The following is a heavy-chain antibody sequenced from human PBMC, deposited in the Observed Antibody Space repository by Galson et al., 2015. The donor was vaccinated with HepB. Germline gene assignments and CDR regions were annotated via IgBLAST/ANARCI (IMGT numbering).Heavy chain of an antibody. D-gene: IGHD3-16*02. CDR2: ISAYNGNT. CDR3: ARDLRGMITFGGVIYNY. CDR1: GYTFTSYG. J-gene: IGHJ4*02. Sequence: SVKVSCKASGYTFTSYGISWVRQAPGQGLVWMGWISAYNGNTNYAQKLQGRVTMTTDTSTSTAYMELRSLRSDDTAVYYCARDLRGMITFGGVIYNYWGQGTLVTVSS. V-gene: IGHV1-18*01.